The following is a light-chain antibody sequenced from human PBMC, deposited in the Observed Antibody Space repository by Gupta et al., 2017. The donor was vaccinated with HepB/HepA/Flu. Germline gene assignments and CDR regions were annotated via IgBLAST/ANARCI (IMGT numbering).Light chain of an antibody. J-gene: IGLJ2*01. Sequence: SSVLTQTPSLSVPPGKTATISCGGNNIGAKSVHWYRQRPGQAPVLVISNNNDRPSGIPEGISGSNSGNTATLTINRVETGDEADYYCQVWDSSTDHPVFGGGTKLTVL. CDR1: NIGAKS. CDR3: QVWDSSTDHPV. V-gene: IGLV3-21*03. CDR2: NNN.